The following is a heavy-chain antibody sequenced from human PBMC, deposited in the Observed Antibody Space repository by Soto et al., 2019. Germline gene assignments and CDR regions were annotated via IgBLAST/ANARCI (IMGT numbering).Heavy chain of an antibody. D-gene: IGHD5-18*01. CDR3: ARDRHVDTAMVTLNYFDY. CDR1: GGSISSGGYY. Sequence: PSETLSLTCTVSGGSISSGGYYWSWIRQHPGKGLEWIGYIYYSGSTYYNPSLKSRVTISVDTSKNQFSLKLSSVTAADTAVYYCARDRHVDTAMVTLNYFDYWGQGTLVTVSS. J-gene: IGHJ4*02. V-gene: IGHV4-31*03. CDR2: IYYSGST.